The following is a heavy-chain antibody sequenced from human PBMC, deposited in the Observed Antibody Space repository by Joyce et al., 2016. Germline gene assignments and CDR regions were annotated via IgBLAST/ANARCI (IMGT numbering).Heavy chain of an antibody. CDR3: AGDKRDSWNRYFDL. Sequence: QVQLVQSGAEVKRPGASVKVSCRISGYSVSDYCGSRVRQAPGQGLEWMGWISGYNGNTNYAQKFQGRVTLTTDTFTTTAQMELRSLGSDDTAIYYCAGDKRDSWNRYFDLWGRGTLVTVSS. CDR1: GYSVSDYC. D-gene: IGHD1-1*01. V-gene: IGHV1-18*01. J-gene: IGHJ2*01. CDR2: ISGYNGNT.